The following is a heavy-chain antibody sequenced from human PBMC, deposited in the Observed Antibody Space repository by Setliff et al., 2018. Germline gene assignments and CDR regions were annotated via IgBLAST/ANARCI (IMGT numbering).Heavy chain of an antibody. D-gene: IGHD4-4*01. CDR3: ARALLPIYDYSNYEEENYAFDI. CDR1: GGTFSSYA. V-gene: IGHV1-69*06. J-gene: IGHJ3*02. Sequence: SVKVSCKASGGTFSSYAISWVRQAPGQGLEWMGRIIPIFGAANCAQKFQGRVTITADKSTSTAYMELSSLRSEDTAVYYCARALLPIYDYSNYEEENYAFDIWGQGTMVTVSS. CDR2: IIPIFGAA.